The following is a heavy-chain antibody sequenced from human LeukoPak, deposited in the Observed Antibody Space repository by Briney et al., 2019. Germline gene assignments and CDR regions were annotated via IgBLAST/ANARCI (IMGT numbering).Heavy chain of an antibody. Sequence: ASVKVSCKASGYTFTTYGISWVRQAPGQGLEWVGWISPYSGNTKYAQKFQGRVTMTTDTSTSTASMELRGLRSDDTAVYYCAMKLGTYYFDYWGQGTLVTVSS. V-gene: IGHV1-18*01. CDR3: AMKLGTYYFDY. J-gene: IGHJ4*02. CDR1: GYTFTTYG. CDR2: ISPYSGNT. D-gene: IGHD7-27*01.